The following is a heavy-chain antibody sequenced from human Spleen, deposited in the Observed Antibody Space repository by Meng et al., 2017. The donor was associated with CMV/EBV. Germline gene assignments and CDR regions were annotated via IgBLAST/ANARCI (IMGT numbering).Heavy chain of an antibody. V-gene: IGHV3-21*01. CDR2: ISSSSSYI. CDR1: GFTFSSYS. D-gene: IGHD6-25*01. Sequence: GGSLRLSCAASGFTFSSYSMNWVRQAPGKGLEWVSSISSSSSYIYYADSVKGRFTISRDNSKNTVYIQMNTLKIEDTAVYFCARDGQAGAKGFDYWGQGTLVTVSS. CDR3: ARDGQAGAKGFDY. J-gene: IGHJ4*02.